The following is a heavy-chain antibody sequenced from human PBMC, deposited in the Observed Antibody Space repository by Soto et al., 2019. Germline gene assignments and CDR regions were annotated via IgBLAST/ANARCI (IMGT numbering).Heavy chain of an antibody. J-gene: IGHJ4*02. V-gene: IGHV3-33*06. D-gene: IGHD3-22*01. CDR3: SKVGGYYYDSSGKPWFDY. Sequence: HPGGSLSLSCAASGSTFSSYGMHWVRQAPGKGQEWVAVIWYDGSNKYYADSVKGRFTIFRDNSKNTLYLQMNSLRAEDTAVYYCSKVGGYYYDSSGKPWFDYRGQGTLVTVS. CDR1: GSTFSSYG. CDR2: IWYDGSNK.